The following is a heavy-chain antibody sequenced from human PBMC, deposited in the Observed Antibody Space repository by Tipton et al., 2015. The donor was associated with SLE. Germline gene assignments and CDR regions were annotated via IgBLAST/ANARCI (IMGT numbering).Heavy chain of an antibody. CDR2: ISTSGSTI. Sequence: QLVQSGGGLVKPGGSLRLSCAASGFTFSDHYMSWIRQAPGKGLEWVSYISTSGSTIYYADSVKIRFTISRDNAKNSLYLQMNSLRAEDTAVYYCARGLAVAGTAGFDNWGQGTLVTVSS. CDR3: ARGLAVAGTAGFDN. V-gene: IGHV3-11*01. CDR1: GFTFSDHY. D-gene: IGHD6-19*01. J-gene: IGHJ4*02.